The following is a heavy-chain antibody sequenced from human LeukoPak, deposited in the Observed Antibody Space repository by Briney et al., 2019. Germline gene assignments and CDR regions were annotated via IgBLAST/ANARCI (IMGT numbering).Heavy chain of an antibody. Sequence: PSETLSLTCTVSGGSISSYYWSWIRQPPGKGPEWIGYIYYSGSTNYNPPLKSRVTISVDTSKNQFSLKLSSVTAADTAVHYCARDSGYAPDPLYYSSGMDVWGQGTPVTVSS. J-gene: IGHJ6*02. CDR2: IYYSGST. D-gene: IGHD5-12*01. CDR1: GGSISSYY. CDR3: ARDSGYAPDPLYYSSGMDV. V-gene: IGHV4-59*01.